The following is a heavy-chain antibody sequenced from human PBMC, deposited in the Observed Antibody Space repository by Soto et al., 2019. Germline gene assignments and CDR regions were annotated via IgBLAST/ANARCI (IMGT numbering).Heavy chain of an antibody. CDR1: GGSISSGDYY. V-gene: IGHV4-30-4*01. J-gene: IGHJ6*02. CDR3: AREGETVTNYYGMDV. Sequence: QGQLQESGPGLEKPSQTMSLTCTGYGGSISSGDYYWSWIRQPPAKGLEWIGYIYYSGSTYYNPSLQSRVTISVDTSKNQFSLKLSPVTAADTAVYYCAREGETVTNYYGMDVWGQGTTVTVPS. D-gene: IGHD4-17*01. CDR2: IYYSGST.